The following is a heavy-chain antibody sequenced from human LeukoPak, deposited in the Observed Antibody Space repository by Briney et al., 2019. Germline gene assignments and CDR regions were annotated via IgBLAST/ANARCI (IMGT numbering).Heavy chain of an antibody. D-gene: IGHD2-2*01. J-gene: IGHJ5*02. V-gene: IGHV4-59*01. CDR2: IYYSGST. Sequence: SETLSLTCTVSGGSISSYYWSWIRQPPGKGLEWIGYIYYSGSTNYNPSLKSRVTISVDTSKNQFSLKLSSVTAADTAVYYCARGPPLNDIVVVPAAQGSVSWFDPWGQGTLVTVSS. CDR3: ARGPPLNDIVVVPAAQGSVSWFDP. CDR1: GGSISSYY.